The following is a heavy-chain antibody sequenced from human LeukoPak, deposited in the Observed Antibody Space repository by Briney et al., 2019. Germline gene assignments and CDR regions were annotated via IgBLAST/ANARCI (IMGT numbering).Heavy chain of an antibody. D-gene: IGHD6-13*01. CDR2: IYYSGTT. CDR1: GGSISNYY. J-gene: IGHJ4*02. V-gene: IGHV4-59*13. CDR3: ARVGDIAAAGSYYFDY. Sequence: SETLSLTCTVSGGSISNYYWSWVRQPPGKGLEWIGHIYYSGTTNYSPSLKSRVTMSVDTSKNQFSLKLNSVTAADTAVYYCARVGDIAAAGSYYFDYWGQGTLVTVSS.